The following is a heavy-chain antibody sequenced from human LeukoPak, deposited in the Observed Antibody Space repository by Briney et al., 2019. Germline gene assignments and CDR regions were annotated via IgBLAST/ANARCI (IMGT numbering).Heavy chain of an antibody. CDR1: GGSISSSSYY. Sequence: PSETLSLTCTVSGGSISSSSYYWGWIRQPPGKGLEWIGSIYYSGSTYYNPSLKSRVTISVDTSKNQFSLKLSSVTAADTAVYHCARHLPYNWNYAFGYWGQGTLVTVSS. CDR3: ARHLPYNWNYAFGY. CDR2: IYYSGST. J-gene: IGHJ4*02. D-gene: IGHD1-7*01. V-gene: IGHV4-39*01.